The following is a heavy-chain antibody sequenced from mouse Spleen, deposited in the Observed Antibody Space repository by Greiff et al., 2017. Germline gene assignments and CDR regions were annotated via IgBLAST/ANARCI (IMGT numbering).Heavy chain of an antibody. V-gene: IGHV5-17*01. J-gene: IGHJ3*01. CDR1: GFTFSDYG. Sequence: EVQLVESGGGLVKPGGSLKLSCAASGFTFSDYGMHWVRQAPEQGLEWVAYISSGSSTIYYADTLKGRFTISRDNAKNTLFLQMTSLRSEDTAMYYCANLRGAYWGQGTLVTVSA. D-gene: IGHD1-1*01. CDR2: ISSGSSTI. CDR3: ANLRGAY.